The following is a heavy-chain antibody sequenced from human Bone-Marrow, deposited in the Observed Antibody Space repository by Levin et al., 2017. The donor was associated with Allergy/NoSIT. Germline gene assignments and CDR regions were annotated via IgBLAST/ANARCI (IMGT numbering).Heavy chain of an antibody. CDR1: GGTFNNYV. J-gene: IGHJ6*02. CDR3: AADRLYGVDV. CDR2: IVHILGIT. V-gene: IGHV1-69*10. Sequence: ASVKVSCKTPGGTFNNYVISWVRQAPGQGLQWMGAIVHILGITNYIQRFQGRVTFTADRSTTTAYMELSSLTSEDTAIYYCAADRLYGVDVWGQGTTVTVSS.